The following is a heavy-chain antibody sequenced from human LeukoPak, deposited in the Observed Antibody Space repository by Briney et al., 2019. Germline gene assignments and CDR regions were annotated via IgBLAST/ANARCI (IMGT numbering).Heavy chain of an antibody. D-gene: IGHD3-22*01. CDR2: IGAHNGAR. V-gene: IGHV1-18*01. CDR3: ARVDYYDSSGYYPPFDY. CDR1: GYTFTTSG. Sequence: GASVKVSCQSSGYTFTTSGISWLRQAPGQGLEWMAWIGAHNGARNFAQKFQGRLTLTTDSSTSTTHMEMRSLTSDDTAVYFCARVDYYDSSGYYPPFDYWGQGTLVTVSS. J-gene: IGHJ4*02.